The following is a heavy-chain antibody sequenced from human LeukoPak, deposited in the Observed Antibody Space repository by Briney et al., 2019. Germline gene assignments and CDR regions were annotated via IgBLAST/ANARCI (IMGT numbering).Heavy chain of an antibody. J-gene: IGHJ4*02. CDR2: ISGSGGST. Sequence: GGSLRLSCAASGFTFSSYAMSWVRQAPGKGLEWVSAISGSGGSTYYADSVKGRFTISRDNSKNTLYLQMNSLRAEDTAVYYCAKDDRTIFGVVIMAFDYWGQGTLVTVSS. CDR1: GFTFSSYA. CDR3: AKDDRTIFGVVIMAFDY. V-gene: IGHV3-23*01. D-gene: IGHD3-3*01.